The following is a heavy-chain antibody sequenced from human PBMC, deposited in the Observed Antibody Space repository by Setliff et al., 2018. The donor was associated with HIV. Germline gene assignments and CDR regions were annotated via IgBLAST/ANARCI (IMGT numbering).Heavy chain of an antibody. CDR1: GQLISDGYY. CDR2: VYHSGKT. Sequence: KSSETLSLTCTVSGQLISDGYYWGWIRQPPGKGLEWIGSVYHSGKTYYNPSLKSRVTMSADTSKNQISLMLRSMTAADTAVYYCAKHDFGEGSCFDPWGQGSLVTVSS. D-gene: IGHD3-16*01. V-gene: IGHV4-38-2*02. J-gene: IGHJ5*02. CDR3: AKHDFGEGSCFDP.